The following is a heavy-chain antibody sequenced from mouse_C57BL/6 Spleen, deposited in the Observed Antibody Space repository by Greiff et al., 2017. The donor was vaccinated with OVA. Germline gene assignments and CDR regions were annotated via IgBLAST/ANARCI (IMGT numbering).Heavy chain of an antibody. Sequence: QVQLQQPGAELVKPGASVKLSCKASGYTFTSYWMPWVKQRPGRGLEWIGRIDPDSGGTKYNEKFKSKATLTVDTSSSTAYMQLSSLTSEDSAVYYCARYYCGSSHFNFGYWGQGTPVTVSA. D-gene: IGHD1-1*01. CDR2: IDPDSGGT. CDR3: ARYYCGSSHFNFGY. CDR1: GYTFTSYW. J-gene: IGHJ3*01. V-gene: IGHV1-72*01.